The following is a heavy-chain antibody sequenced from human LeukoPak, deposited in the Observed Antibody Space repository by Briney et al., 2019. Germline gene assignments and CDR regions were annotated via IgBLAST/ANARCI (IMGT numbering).Heavy chain of an antibody. CDR1: GFTLSSCA. D-gene: IGHD6-6*01. Sequence: GGSLRLSCSASGFTLSSCAMHWVRQAPGKGLEYVSGISTNGGSIYYADSVKGRFTISRDNSKNMLYLQMTSLRAEDTAVYYCARRIAARREFDYWGQGTLVTVSS. CDR3: ARRIAARREFDY. CDR2: ISTNGGSI. V-gene: IGHV3-64D*06. J-gene: IGHJ4*02.